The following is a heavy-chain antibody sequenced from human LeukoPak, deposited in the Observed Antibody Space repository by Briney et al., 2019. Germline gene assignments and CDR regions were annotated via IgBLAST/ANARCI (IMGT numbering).Heavy chain of an antibody. CDR2: INPNSGGT. J-gene: IGHJ5*02. D-gene: IGHD2-21*01. CDR3: ARFVWLTNWFDP. CDR1: GYTFTGYY. V-gene: IGHV1-2*02. Sequence: ASVKVSCKASGYTFTGYYMHWVRQAPGQGLEWMGWINPNSGGTNYAQKFQGRVTMTRDTSISTAYMELSRLRSDDTAVYYCARFVWLTNWFDPWGQGTLVTVSS.